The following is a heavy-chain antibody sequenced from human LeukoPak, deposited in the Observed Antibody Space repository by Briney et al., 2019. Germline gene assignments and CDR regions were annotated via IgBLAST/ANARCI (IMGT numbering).Heavy chain of an antibody. CDR1: GYSFTSYW. CDR3: ARQGIAVADNYYYYGMDV. J-gene: IGHJ6*02. V-gene: IGHV5-51*01. Sequence: GESLKISCMGSGYSFTSYWIGWVRQMPGKGLEWMGIIYPGDSDTRYSPSFQGQVTISADKSISTAYLQWSSLKASDTAMYYCARQGIAVADNYYYYGMDVWGQGTTVTVSS. D-gene: IGHD6-19*01. CDR2: IYPGDSDT.